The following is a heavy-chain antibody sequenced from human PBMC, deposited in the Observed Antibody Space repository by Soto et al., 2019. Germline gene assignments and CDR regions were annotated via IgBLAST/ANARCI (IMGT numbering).Heavy chain of an antibody. J-gene: IGHJ3*02. Sequence: QVQLQESGPGLLEPSQTLSLTCSVSGGSISSGGYYWSWIRQHPGKALEWIGYIFFSGDAYYNPSLESRLSISVDTSENQYSLRLTSVTAADTAVYYCANVAGNAFDTWGQGTVVTVSS. D-gene: IGHD1-26*01. V-gene: IGHV4-31*03. CDR3: ANVAGNAFDT. CDR2: IFFSGDA. CDR1: GGSISSGGYY.